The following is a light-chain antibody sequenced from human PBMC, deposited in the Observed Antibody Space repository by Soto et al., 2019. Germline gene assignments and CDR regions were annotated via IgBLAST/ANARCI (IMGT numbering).Light chain of an antibody. V-gene: IGKV3-20*01. J-gene: IGKJ1*01. CDR1: QSVSSSY. Sequence: EIVLTQSPGTLSSSPGERATLSCRASQSVSSSYLAWYQQKPGQAPRLLIYGASSRATGIPDRFSGSGSGTDFTLTIRRLEPEDFAVYYCQQYGSSRTFGQGTKLEIK. CDR3: QQYGSSRT. CDR2: GAS.